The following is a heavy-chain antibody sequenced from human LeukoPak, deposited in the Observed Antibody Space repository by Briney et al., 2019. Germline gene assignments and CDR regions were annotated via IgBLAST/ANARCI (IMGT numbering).Heavy chain of an antibody. D-gene: IGHD7-27*01. CDR3: ARSNWGYPHDAFDI. CDR1: GFTFSSYA. Sequence: GGSLRLSCAASGFTFSSYAMHWVRQAPGKGLEWVAVISYDGSNKYYADSVKGRFTISRDNSKNTLYLQMNSLRAEDTAVYYCARSNWGYPHDAFDIWGQGTMVTVSS. J-gene: IGHJ3*02. CDR2: ISYDGSNK. V-gene: IGHV3-30-3*01.